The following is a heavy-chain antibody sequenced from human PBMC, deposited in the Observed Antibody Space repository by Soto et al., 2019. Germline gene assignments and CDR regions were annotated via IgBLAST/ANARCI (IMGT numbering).Heavy chain of an antibody. CDR2: ISYDGSNK. D-gene: IGHD2-2*01. CDR1: GFTFSSCA. Sequence: QVQLVESGGGVVQPGRSLRLSCAASGFTFSSCAMHGVRQAPGKGLEWVAVISYDGSNKYYADSMKGRFTISRDNSKNTLYLQMNSLSAEDTAVYYCARGTNSSTFDYWGQGTLVTVSS. J-gene: IGHJ4*02. CDR3: ARGTNSSTFDY. V-gene: IGHV3-30-3*01.